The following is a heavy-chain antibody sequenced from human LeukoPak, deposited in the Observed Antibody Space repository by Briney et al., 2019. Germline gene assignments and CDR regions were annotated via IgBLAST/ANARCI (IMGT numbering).Heavy chain of an antibody. J-gene: IGHJ4*02. CDR1: GYTFTSYG. V-gene: IGHV1-18*01. Sequence: ASVKVSCKASGYTFTSYGISWVRQAPGHGLEWMGWISAYNGNTNYAQKLQGRVTMTTDTSTSTAYMELRSLRSDDTAVYYCARDMTTVTILAYWGQGTLVTVSS. CDR3: ARDMTTVTILAY. CDR2: ISAYNGNT. D-gene: IGHD4-17*01.